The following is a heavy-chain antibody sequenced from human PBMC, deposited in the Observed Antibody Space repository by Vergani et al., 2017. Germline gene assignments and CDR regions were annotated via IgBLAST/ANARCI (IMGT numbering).Heavy chain of an antibody. V-gene: IGHV1-46*01. D-gene: IGHD6-19*01. CDR3: AREVQQWLGRGWFDP. Sequence: QVQLVQSGAEVKKPGASVKVSCKASGYTFTSYYMHWVRQAPGQGLEWMGIINPSGGSTSYAQKFQGRVTITADKSTSTAYMELSSVRSEDTSVYYGAREVQQWLGRGWFDPWGQGTLVTVSS. J-gene: IGHJ5*02. CDR2: INPSGGST. CDR1: GYTFTSYY.